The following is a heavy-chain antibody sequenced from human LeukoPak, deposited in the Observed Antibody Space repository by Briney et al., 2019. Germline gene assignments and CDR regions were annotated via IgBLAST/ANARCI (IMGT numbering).Heavy chain of an antibody. D-gene: IGHD1-26*01. J-gene: IGHJ4*02. V-gene: IGHV3-66*01. CDR1: GFSASSNY. CDR2: MYNSGGT. CDR3: GREWLSSGADN. Sequence: GGSLRLSCAASGFSASSNYMRWVRQPPGRVLELVSVMYNSGGTYYADSVKGRFTISRDKSKNTVYLQMNSLRAEDTAVYYCGREWLSSGADNWGQGSLVTVSS.